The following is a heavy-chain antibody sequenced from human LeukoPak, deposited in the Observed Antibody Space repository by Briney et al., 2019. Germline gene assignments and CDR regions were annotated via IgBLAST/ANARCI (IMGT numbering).Heavy chain of an antibody. Sequence: GRSLRLSCAASGFTFRSYGMHWVRQAPGKGLEWVAVISYDGSNKYYADSVKGRFTMSRDNSKNTLYLQMNSLRAEDTAVYYCAKGLYSSRWYGLFDSWGQGTLVTVSS. CDR2: ISYDGSNK. D-gene: IGHD6-13*01. CDR3: AKGLYSSRWYGLFDS. V-gene: IGHV3-30*18. J-gene: IGHJ4*02. CDR1: GFTFRSYG.